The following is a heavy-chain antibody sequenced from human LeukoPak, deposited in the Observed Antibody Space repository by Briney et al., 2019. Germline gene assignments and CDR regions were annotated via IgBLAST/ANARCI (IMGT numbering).Heavy chain of an antibody. CDR2: INPYNGNT. V-gene: IGHV1-18*01. CDR1: GYTFTNYG. D-gene: IGHD6-19*01. Sequence: ASVKVSCKASGYTFTNYGINWVRQAPGQGLEWMGWINPYNGNTNYAQNLQGRVTMTTDTSTSTAYMELRSLRSDDTAVYYCARQDSSVDFWGPGTLVTVSS. J-gene: IGHJ4*02. CDR3: ARQDSSVDF.